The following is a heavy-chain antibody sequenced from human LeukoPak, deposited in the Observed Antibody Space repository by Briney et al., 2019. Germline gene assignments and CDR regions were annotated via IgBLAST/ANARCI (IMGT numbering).Heavy chain of an antibody. CDR1: GGSIISNY. Sequence: SETLSLTCTVSGGSIISNYWSWIRQSAGTGLEWIGRIYGSGITDYNPSLKSRVTMSLDTTRKQFSLRLTSVTAADTAVYYCARLKFYDSTGYSPGYYMDVWGKGTTVSVFS. CDR2: IYGSGIT. CDR3: ARLKFYDSTGYSPGYYMDV. V-gene: IGHV4-4*07. D-gene: IGHD3-22*01. J-gene: IGHJ6*03.